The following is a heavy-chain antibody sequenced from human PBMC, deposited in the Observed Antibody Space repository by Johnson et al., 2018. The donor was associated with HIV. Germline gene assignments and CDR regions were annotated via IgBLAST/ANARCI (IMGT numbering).Heavy chain of an antibody. CDR3: ARSPETGDRLWRAFDI. D-gene: IGHD4-17*01. Sequence: VQLVESGGGEVRPGGSLRLSCAASGFSFDDYGMSWVRQAAGKGLEWVSGINWNGGTTSYEDSVKGRFTTSRDNANNSLYLQMNSLRAEDTAVYYCARSPETGDRLWRAFDIWGQGTMVTVSS. J-gene: IGHJ3*02. CDR1: GFSFDDYG. CDR2: INWNGGTT. V-gene: IGHV3-20*04.